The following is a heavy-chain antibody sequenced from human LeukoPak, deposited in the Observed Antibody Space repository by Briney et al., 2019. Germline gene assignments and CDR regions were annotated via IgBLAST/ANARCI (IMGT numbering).Heavy chain of an antibody. V-gene: IGHV4-39*07. CDR3: ARARVRAPFDY. J-gene: IGHJ4*02. CDR1: GGSISSSSYY. CDR2: IYYSGST. Sequence: SETLSLTCTVSGGSISSSSYYWGWLRQPPGKGLEWIGSIYYSGSTYYNPSLKSRVTISVDTSKNQFSLKLSSVTAADTAVYYCARARVRAPFDYWGQGTLVTVSS.